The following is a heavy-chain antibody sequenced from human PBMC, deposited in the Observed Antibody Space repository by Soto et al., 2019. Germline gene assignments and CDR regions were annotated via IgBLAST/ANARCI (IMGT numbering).Heavy chain of an antibody. J-gene: IGHJ3*02. CDR2: INSDGSST. CDR3: ARGKQWLVPGNDAFDI. CDR1: GFTFSSYW. D-gene: IGHD6-19*01. V-gene: IGHV3-74*01. Sequence: GGSLRLSCAASGFTFSSYWMHWVRQAPGKGLVWVSRINSDGSSTSYADSVKGRFTISRDNAKNTLYLQMNSLRAEDTAVYYCARGKQWLVPGNDAFDIWGQGTMVTVSS.